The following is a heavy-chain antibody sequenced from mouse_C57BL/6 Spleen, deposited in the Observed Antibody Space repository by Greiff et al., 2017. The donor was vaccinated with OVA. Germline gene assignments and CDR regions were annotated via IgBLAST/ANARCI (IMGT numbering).Heavy chain of an antibody. D-gene: IGHD1-1*01. CDR3: AREGLFTTVVYYYAMDY. CDR1: GYSITSGYY. CDR2: ISYDGSN. J-gene: IGHJ4*01. Sequence: EVQLQQSGPGLVKPSQSLSLTCSVTGYSITSGYYWNWIRQFPGNKLEWMGYISYDGSNNYNPSLKNRISITRDTSKNQFFLKLNSVTTEDTATYYCAREGLFTTVVYYYAMDYWGQGTSVTVSS. V-gene: IGHV3-6*01.